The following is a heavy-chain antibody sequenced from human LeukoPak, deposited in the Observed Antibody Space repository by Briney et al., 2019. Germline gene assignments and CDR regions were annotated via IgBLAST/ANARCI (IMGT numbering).Heavy chain of an antibody. Sequence: AGGYLRLSCAGSGFTFSSYEMNWVRQAPGKGLEWVSHISSSDETESYADFVKGRFTISRDNDKNSLSLQMNSLRAEDTAVYYCARDQYGTRLDWGPGTLVTVSS. CDR2: ISSSDETE. CDR1: GFTFSSYE. V-gene: IGHV3-48*03. J-gene: IGHJ4*02. CDR3: ARDQYGTRLD. D-gene: IGHD1-1*01.